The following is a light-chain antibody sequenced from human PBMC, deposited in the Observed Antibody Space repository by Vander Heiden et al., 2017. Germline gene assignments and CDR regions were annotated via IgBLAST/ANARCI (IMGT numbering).Light chain of an antibody. Sequence: IVLPQSPPSLSVSPVERTALFCSASQSVSRNLAWYQQKPGQAPRLLIYDASNRATGIPARFSGSGSGTDFTLIISSLEPEDFAVYYCQQRSNWPPLTFGGGTKVEIK. CDR2: DAS. V-gene: IGKV3-11*01. J-gene: IGKJ4*01. CDR3: QQRSNWPPLT. CDR1: QSVSRN.